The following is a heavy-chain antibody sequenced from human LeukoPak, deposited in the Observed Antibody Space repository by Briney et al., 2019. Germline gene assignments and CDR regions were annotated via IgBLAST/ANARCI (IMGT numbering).Heavy chain of an antibody. Sequence: PGRSLRLSCAASGFTFSSYAMHWVRQAPGKGLEWVAVISYDGSNKYYADSVKGRFTISRDNSKNTPYLQMNSLRAEDTAVYYCAREGYSYGYETLNYFDYWGQGTLVTVSS. V-gene: IGHV3-30-3*01. CDR1: GFTFSSYA. CDR3: AREGYSYGYETLNYFDY. D-gene: IGHD5-18*01. CDR2: ISYDGSNK. J-gene: IGHJ4*02.